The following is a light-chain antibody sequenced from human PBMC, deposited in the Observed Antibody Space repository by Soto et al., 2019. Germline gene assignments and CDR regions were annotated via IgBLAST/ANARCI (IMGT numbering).Light chain of an antibody. CDR1: QSVRTN. J-gene: IGKJ3*01. V-gene: IGKV3-20*01. CDR2: GAS. Sequence: IVLTQPPASVSWSRLEGGTRCCMAIQSVRTNLARYQQKPGQDPRLHDYGASKRATGIPDRFSGSGSETDFALAISGLEQEDIAVYYCQHYGTSPPGDTFDPAA. CDR3: QHYGTSPPGDT.